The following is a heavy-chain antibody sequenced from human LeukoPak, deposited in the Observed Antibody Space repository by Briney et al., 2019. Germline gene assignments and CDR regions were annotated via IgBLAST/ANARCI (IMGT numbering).Heavy chain of an antibody. V-gene: IGHV4-31*03. CDR3: AGRSHFDYFDY. CDR2: IYYSGST. D-gene: IGHD3-3*02. J-gene: IGHJ4*02. Sequence: KPSETLSLTCTVSGGSISSGGYYWSWIRQHPGKGLEWIGYIYYSGSTYYNPSLKSRVTISVDTSKNQFSLKLTSVTAADTAVYYCAGRSHFDYFDYWGQGTLVTVSS. CDR1: GGSISSGGYY.